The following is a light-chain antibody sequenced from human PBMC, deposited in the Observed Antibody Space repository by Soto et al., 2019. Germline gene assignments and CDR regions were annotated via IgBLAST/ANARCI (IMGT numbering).Light chain of an antibody. V-gene: IGLV2-11*01. CDR1: NSDVGGYNY. CDR2: DVT. Sequence: QSALTQPRSVSGSPGQSVTVSCTGTNSDVGGYNYVSWYQQHPGQAPKLIIYDVTQRPSGVSDRFSGSKSGNTASLTISGLQGDDEADYYCCSYAGSFTYVFGTGTKVTVL. J-gene: IGLJ1*01. CDR3: CSYAGSFTYV.